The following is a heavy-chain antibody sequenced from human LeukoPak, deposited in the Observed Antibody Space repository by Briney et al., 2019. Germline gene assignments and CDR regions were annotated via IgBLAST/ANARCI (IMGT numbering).Heavy chain of an antibody. D-gene: IGHD3-10*01. J-gene: IGHJ6*03. CDR2: ISYDGSNK. V-gene: IGHV3-30-3*01. Sequence: GGSLRLSCAASGFTFSSYAMHWVRQAPGKGLEWVAVISYDGSNKYYADSVKGRFTISRDNSKNTLYLQMNSLRAEDTAVYYCAKGGVTAWFGESYYYYMDVWGKGTTVTVSS. CDR1: GFTFSSYA. CDR3: AKGGVTAWFGESYYYYMDV.